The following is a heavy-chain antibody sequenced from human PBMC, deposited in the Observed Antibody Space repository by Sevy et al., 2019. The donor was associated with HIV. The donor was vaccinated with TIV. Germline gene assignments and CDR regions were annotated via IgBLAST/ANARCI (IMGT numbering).Heavy chain of an antibody. CDR1: GYTFTSYG. CDR2: ISAYNGNT. Sequence: ASVKVYCKASGYTFTSYGISWVRQAPGQGLEWMGWISAYNGNTNYAQKLQGRVTMTTDTSTSTAYMELRSLRSDDTAVYYCARDEYSGYEVPYYYGIDVGGQGTTVTVSS. CDR3: ARDEYSGYEVPYYYGIDV. D-gene: IGHD5-12*01. J-gene: IGHJ6*02. V-gene: IGHV1-18*01.